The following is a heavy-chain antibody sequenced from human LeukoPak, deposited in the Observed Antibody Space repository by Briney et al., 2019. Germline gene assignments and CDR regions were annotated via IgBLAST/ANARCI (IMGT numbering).Heavy chain of an antibody. J-gene: IGHJ3*02. CDR3: ARDYGDSPIGDAFDI. Sequence: GGSLRLSCAASGSTFSSYSMNWVRQAPGKGLEWVSSISSSSSYIYYADSVKGRFTISRDNAKNSLYLQMNSLRAEDTAVYYCARDYGDSPIGDAFDIWGQGTMVTVSS. CDR1: GSTFSSYS. V-gene: IGHV3-21*01. D-gene: IGHD4-17*01. CDR2: ISSSSSYI.